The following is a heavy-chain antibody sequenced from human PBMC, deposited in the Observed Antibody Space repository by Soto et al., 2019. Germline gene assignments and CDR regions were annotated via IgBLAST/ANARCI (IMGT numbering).Heavy chain of an antibody. D-gene: IGHD2-2*02. CDR2: ISYDGSNK. Sequence: GGSLRLSCAASGFTFSSYGMHWVRQAPGKGLEWVAVISYDGSNKYYADSVKGRFTISRDNSKNTLYLQMNSLRAEDTAVYYCAKDPYGYCSSTSCYSMDVWGQGTKVTVYS. CDR3: AKDPYGYCSSTSCYSMDV. J-gene: IGHJ6*02. V-gene: IGHV3-30*18. CDR1: GFTFSSYG.